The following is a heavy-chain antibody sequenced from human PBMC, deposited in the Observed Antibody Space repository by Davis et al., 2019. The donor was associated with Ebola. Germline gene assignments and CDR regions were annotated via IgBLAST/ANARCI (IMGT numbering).Heavy chain of an antibody. J-gene: IGHJ6*02. V-gene: IGHV3-11*01. CDR2: ISSSGSTI. CDR1: GFTFSDYY. CDR3: ARDDLYGGNSFGYYYGMDV. Sequence: PGGPLRLSCAASGFTFSDYYMSWIRQAPGKGLEWVSYISSSGSTIYYADSVKGRFTISRDNAKNSLYLQMNSLRAEDTAVYYCARDDLYGGNSFGYYYGMDVWGQGTTVTVSS. D-gene: IGHD4-23*01.